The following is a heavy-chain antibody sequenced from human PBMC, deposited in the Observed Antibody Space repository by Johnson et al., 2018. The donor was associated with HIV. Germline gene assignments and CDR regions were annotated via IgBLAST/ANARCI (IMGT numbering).Heavy chain of an antibody. CDR2: INSDGSST. Sequence: MQLVESGGRVVRPGGSLRLSCAVSGFTFEDYGMSWVRQVPGKGLVWVSRINSDGSSTSYADSVKGRFTISRDNAKNTLYLQMNNLRADATAVYYCAIDPREWELRGWDDFDIWGQGTLVTVSS. D-gene: IGHD1-26*01. CDR3: AIDPREWELRGWDDFDI. V-gene: IGHV3-20*04. J-gene: IGHJ3*02. CDR1: GFTFEDYG.